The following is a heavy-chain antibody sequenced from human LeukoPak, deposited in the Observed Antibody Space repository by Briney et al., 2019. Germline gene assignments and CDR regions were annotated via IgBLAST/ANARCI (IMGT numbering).Heavy chain of an antibody. CDR2: ISYDGSNK. J-gene: IGHJ6*02. CDR1: GFTFSSYA. CDR3: ARGADAGYCSSTSCPQPIYYYYGMDV. Sequence: GGSLRLSCAASGFTFSSYAMHWVRQAPGKGLEWVAVISYDGSNKYYADSVKGRFTISRDNSKNTLYLQMNSLRAKDTAVYYCARGADAGYCSSTSCPQPIYYYYGMDVWGQGTTVTVSS. V-gene: IGHV3-30-3*01. D-gene: IGHD2-2*01.